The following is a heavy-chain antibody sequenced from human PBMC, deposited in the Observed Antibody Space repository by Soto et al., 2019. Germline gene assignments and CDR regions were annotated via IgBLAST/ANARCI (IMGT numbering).Heavy chain of an antibody. Sequence: GGSLRLSCAASGFTFSDYYMSWIRQAPGKGLEWVSYITSSISYTNYADSVKGRFTISRDNAKNSLYLQMNSLRAEDTAVYYCARYIYGYVDYWGQGTLVTVSS. CDR2: ITSSISYT. D-gene: IGHD5-18*01. J-gene: IGHJ4*02. V-gene: IGHV3-11*06. CDR1: GFTFSDYY. CDR3: ARYIYGYVDY.